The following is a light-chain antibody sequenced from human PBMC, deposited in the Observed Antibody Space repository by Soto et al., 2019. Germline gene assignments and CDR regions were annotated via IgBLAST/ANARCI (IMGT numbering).Light chain of an antibody. Sequence: DIQMTQSPSSLSASVGDRVTITCRASQGIRNDLAWYQQNPGKAPKRLIYAASSLQSGVPSRFSGSGSGTEFTLTISSLQPEDFATYYCLQHNSYSFTFGPGTKVDIK. CDR2: AAS. CDR3: LQHNSYSFT. V-gene: IGKV1-17*01. CDR1: QGIRND. J-gene: IGKJ3*01.